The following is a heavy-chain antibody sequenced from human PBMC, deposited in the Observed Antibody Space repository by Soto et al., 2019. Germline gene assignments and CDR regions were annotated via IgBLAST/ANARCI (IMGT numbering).Heavy chain of an antibody. J-gene: IGHJ3*02. CDR1: GFTFSSYG. D-gene: IGHD6-19*01. CDR3: ARGLYSSGWYRFDAFDI. CDR2: IWYDGSNK. Sequence: GGSLRLSCAASGFTFSSYGMHWVRQAPGKGLEWVAVIWYDGSNKYYADSVKGRFTISRDNSKNTLYLQMNSLRAEDTAVYYCARGLYSSGWYRFDAFDIWGQGTMVTVSS. V-gene: IGHV3-33*01.